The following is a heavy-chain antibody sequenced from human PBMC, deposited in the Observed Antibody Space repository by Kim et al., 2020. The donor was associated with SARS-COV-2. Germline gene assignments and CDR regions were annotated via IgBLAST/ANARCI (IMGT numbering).Heavy chain of an antibody. Sequence: GGSLRLSCAASGFTFTNNAMTWVRQAPGKGLEWVSRISSSGDSTYYADSVKGRFTISRDNSKNTLYLQMNTLRVEDTAVYYCAKGEQLPNWGQGTLVTVSS. D-gene: IGHD6-13*01. CDR2: ISSSGDST. CDR1: GFTFTNNA. CDR3: AKGEQLPN. V-gene: IGHV3-23*01. J-gene: IGHJ4*02.